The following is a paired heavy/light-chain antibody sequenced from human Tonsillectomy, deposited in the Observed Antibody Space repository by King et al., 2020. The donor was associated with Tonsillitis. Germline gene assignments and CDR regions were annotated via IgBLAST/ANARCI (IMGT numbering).Light chain of an antibody. CDR1: SSDVGGYIY. CDR3: SSYTNSSTYV. J-gene: IGLJ1*01. CDR2: DVS. Sequence: QSALTQPASVSGSPGQSITISCTGTSSDVGGYIYVSWYQHHPGKAPKLMIYDVSYRPSGVSNRFSGSKSGNTASLTISGLQAEDEADYYCSSYTNSSTYVFGTGTKVTVL. V-gene: IGLV2-14*01.
Heavy chain of an antibody. Sequence: QVQLVQSGAELKKPGASVKVSCKASGYTFTGYYIHWVRQAPGQGLEWMGWINPNRGGTNYSQKFQGRVTMTRDTSISTAYMELSRLRSDDTAVYYCARGPWPGDAFDFWGQGTMVTVSS. CDR1: GYTFTGYY. CDR2: INPNRGGT. V-gene: IGHV1-2*02. J-gene: IGHJ3*01. CDR3: ARGPWPGDAFDF.